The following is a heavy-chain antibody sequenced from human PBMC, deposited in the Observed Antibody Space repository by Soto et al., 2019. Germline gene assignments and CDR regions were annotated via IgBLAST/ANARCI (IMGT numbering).Heavy chain of an antibody. CDR3: AHLLLRYFDWSRSFDY. D-gene: IGHD3-9*01. Sequence: SGPTLVNPTQTLTLTCTFSGFSLSTSGVGVGWIRQPPGKALEWLALIYWDDDKRYSPSLKSRLTITKDTSKNQVVLTMTNMDPVDTATYYCAHLLLRYFDWSRSFDYWGQGTLVTVSS. J-gene: IGHJ4*02. V-gene: IGHV2-5*02. CDR2: IYWDDDK. CDR1: GFSLSTSGVG.